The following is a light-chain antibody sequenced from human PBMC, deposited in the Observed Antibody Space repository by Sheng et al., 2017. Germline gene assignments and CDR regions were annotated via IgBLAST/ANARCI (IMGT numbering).Light chain of an antibody. CDR1: RNDIGGYNY. CDR2: DVS. J-gene: IGLJ3*02. V-gene: IGLV2-14*03. CDR3: SSYTIATVL. Sequence: QSALTQPASVSGSLGQSITISCTGSRNDIGGYNYVSWYQQYPGKVPKLLIYDVSSRPSGVSDRFSGSKSGDTASLAISGLQAEDEADYYCSSYTIATVLFGGGTKLTVL.